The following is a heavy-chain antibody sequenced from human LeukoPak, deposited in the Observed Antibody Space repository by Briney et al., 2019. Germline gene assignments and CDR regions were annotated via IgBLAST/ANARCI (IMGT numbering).Heavy chain of an antibody. D-gene: IGHD1-1*01. V-gene: IGHV4-31*03. J-gene: IGHJ4*02. Sequence: PSETLSLTCTVSGGSISSGGYYWSWIRQHPGKGLEWIGYSYYSGSTYYNPSLKSRVTISVDTSKNQFSLKLSSVTAADTAVYYCARGEPPLYYFDYWGQGTLVTVSS. CDR1: GGSISSGGYY. CDR3: ARGEPPLYYFDY. CDR2: SYYSGST.